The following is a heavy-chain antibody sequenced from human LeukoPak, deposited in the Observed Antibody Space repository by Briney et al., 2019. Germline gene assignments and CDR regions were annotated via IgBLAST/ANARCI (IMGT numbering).Heavy chain of an antibody. D-gene: IGHD2-8*02. CDR1: GFTFSSYA. CDR2: IWYDGSNK. Sequence: GSLRLSCAASGFTFSSYAMHWVRQAPGKGLEWVAVIWYDGSNKYYADSVKGRFTISRDNSKNILYLQMNSLRVEDTALYYCALDCCTGSRFDHWGQGTLVTVSS. CDR3: ALDCCTGSRFDH. J-gene: IGHJ4*02. V-gene: IGHV3-33*08.